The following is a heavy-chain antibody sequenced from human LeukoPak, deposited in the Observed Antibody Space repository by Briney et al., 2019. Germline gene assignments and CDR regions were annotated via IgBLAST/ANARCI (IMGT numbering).Heavy chain of an antibody. CDR2: IHRSGST. J-gene: IGHJ4*02. CDR1: LDSTTSNF. CDR3: AREIVGGFNPGAY. V-gene: IGHV4-4*02. D-gene: IGHD1-14*01. Sequence: PSETLSLTCTVSLDSTTSNFWSWVRRPPGKGLEWLGEIHRSGSTNYNPSLQSRVTISIDRSKNQIALELSSVTAADTAVYYCAREIVGGFNPGAYWGQGTLVTVSS.